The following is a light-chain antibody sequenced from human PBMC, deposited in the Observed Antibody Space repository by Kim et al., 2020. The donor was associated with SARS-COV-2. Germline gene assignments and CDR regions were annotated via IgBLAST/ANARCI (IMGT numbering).Light chain of an antibody. CDR1: QSVSSY. Sequence: EIVLTQSPATLSLSPGERATLSCRASQSVSSYVAWYQQKPGQAPRLLIYDASNRATGIPARFGGSGSGTDFTLTISSLETEDFAVYYCQQRSNWPITFGQGTRLEIK. V-gene: IGKV3-11*01. J-gene: IGKJ5*01. CDR2: DAS. CDR3: QQRSNWPIT.